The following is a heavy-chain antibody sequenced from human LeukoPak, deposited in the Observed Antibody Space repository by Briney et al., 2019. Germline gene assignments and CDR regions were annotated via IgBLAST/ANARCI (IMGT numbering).Heavy chain of an antibody. CDR1: GYTFTSYD. Sequence: GASVKVSCKASGYTFTSYDINWVRQATGQGLEWMGWMNPNSGNTGYAQKFQGRVTMTRNTSISTAYMELSSLRSEDTAVYYCALLLWFGEPPSTPDAFDIWGQGTMVTVSS. J-gene: IGHJ3*02. D-gene: IGHD3-10*01. CDR2: MNPNSGNT. V-gene: IGHV1-8*01. CDR3: ALLLWFGEPPSTPDAFDI.